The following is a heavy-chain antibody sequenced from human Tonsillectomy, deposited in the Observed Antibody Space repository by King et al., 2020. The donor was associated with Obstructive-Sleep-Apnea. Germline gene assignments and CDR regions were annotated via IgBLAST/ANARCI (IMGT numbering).Heavy chain of an antibody. J-gene: IGHJ4*02. Sequence: VQLVESGGGVVQPGRSLRLSCAASGFTFSSYGMHWVRQAPGKGLEWVAVISYDGSNKYYADSVKGRFTISRDNSKNTLYLQMNSLRAEDTAVYYCANLGPVGIGTYYDYVWGSYLGPEVDYWGQGTLVTVSS. CDR3: ANLGPVGIGTYYDYVWGSYLGPEVDY. CDR2: ISYDGSNK. V-gene: IGHV3-30*18. D-gene: IGHD3-16*02. CDR1: GFTFSSYG.